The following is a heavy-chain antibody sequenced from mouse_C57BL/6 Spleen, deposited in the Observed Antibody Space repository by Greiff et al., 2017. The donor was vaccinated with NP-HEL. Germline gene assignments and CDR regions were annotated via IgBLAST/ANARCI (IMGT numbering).Heavy chain of an antibody. CDR1: GYTFTSYW. J-gene: IGHJ1*03. D-gene: IGHD1-1*01. CDR2: IDPSDSYT. V-gene: IGHV1-69*01. Sequence: VQLQQPGAELVMPGASVKLSCKASGYTFTSYWMHWVKQRPGQGLEWIGEIDPSDSYTNYNQKFKGKSTLTVDKSSSTAYMQLSSLTSEDSAVYYCARPGSSLLWYFDVWGTGTTVTVSS. CDR3: ARPGSSLLWYFDV.